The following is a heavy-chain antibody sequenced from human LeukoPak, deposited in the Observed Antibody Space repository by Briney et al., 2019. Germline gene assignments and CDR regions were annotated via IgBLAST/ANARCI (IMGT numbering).Heavy chain of an antibody. CDR1: GFTFSSYA. Sequence: GGSLRLSCAASGFTFSSYAMSWVRQAPGKGLEWVSAISGSGGSTYYADSVKGRFTISRDNSKNTLYLQMNSLRAEGTAVYYCAKVWADYYDSSGYDDYWGQGTLVTVSS. J-gene: IGHJ4*02. CDR2: ISGSGGST. V-gene: IGHV3-23*01. D-gene: IGHD3-22*01. CDR3: AKVWADYYDSSGYDDY.